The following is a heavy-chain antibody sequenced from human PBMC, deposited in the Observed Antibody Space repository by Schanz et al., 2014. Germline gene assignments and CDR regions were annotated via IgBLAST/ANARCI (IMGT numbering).Heavy chain of an antibody. CDR2: IYIGVNT. Sequence: VQLVESGGGLVKPGGSLRLSCTASGFPFSDYFMAWIRQPPGRGLEWVSFIYIGVNTYYADSVRGRFTMSRDNSKNSVFLQMNSLRAEDTAVYYCARKMKLGVYGGKGHDSLDIWDQGTMVTVSS. J-gene: IGHJ3*02. V-gene: IGHV3-66*01. CDR1: GFPFSDYF. CDR3: ARKMKLGVYGGKGHDSLDI. D-gene: IGHD4-17*01.